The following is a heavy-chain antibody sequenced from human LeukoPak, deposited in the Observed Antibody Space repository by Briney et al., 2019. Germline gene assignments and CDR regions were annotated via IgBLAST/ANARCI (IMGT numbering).Heavy chain of an antibody. CDR1: GFTFSDYY. D-gene: IGHD6-19*01. Sequence: GGSLRLSCAASGFTFSDYYMSWIRQAPGKGLEWVSYISSSGNSISYADSVEGRFTISRDNAKNSLYLQMNSLRAEDTAVYYCTRDQVSVAGTGIDYWGQGTLVTVSS. CDR3: TRDQVSVAGTGIDY. CDR2: ISSSGNSI. J-gene: IGHJ4*02. V-gene: IGHV3-11*04.